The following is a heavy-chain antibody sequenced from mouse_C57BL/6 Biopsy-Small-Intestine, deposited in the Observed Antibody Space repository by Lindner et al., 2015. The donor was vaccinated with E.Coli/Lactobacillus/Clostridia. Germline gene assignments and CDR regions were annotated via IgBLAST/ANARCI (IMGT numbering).Heavy chain of an antibody. D-gene: IGHD1-1*01. V-gene: IGHV1-7*01. Sequence: VQLQESGAELAKPGASVKLSCKASGYTFTSYWMHWVKQRPGHGLEWIGEILPGSGSTNYNEKFKGKATLTADKSSSTAYMELNSLTSEDSAVYYCARSEPLIYYYGSSYWFAYWGQGTLVTVSA. CDR1: GYTFTSYW. CDR3: ARSEPLIYYYGSSYWFAY. CDR2: ILPGSGST. J-gene: IGHJ3*01.